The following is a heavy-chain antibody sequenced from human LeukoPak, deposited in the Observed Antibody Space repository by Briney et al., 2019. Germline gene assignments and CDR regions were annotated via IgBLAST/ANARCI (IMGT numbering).Heavy chain of an antibody. D-gene: IGHD3-16*01. J-gene: IGHJ4*02. CDR2: IKNKEEGEKT. CDR3: TTGIDYGGGY. Sequence: GGSLRLSCAVSGFSFTNVWMNWVRQAPGKGPEWVGRIKNKEEGEKTDYAAPVKGRFTISRDDSKATLFLQMNSLKMEDTAIYYCTTGIDYGGGYWGQGTLVSVSS. V-gene: IGHV3-15*07. CDR1: GFSFTNVW.